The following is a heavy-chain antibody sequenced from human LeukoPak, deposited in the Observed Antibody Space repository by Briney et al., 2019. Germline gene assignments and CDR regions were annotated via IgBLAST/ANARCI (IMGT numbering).Heavy chain of an antibody. D-gene: IGHD5-24*01. CDR2: ITGDGTST. CDR3: GRDSRWAQPDC. V-gene: IGHV3-23*01. CDR1: GFSFISFG. Sequence: GGSLRLSCAASGFSFISFGMNWVRQAPGEGLEWVSGITGDGTSTYYADSVKGRFTISRDNSENTVYLQINSLTAEDTAVYYCGRDSRWAQPDCCGQGTLVTVSS. J-gene: IGHJ4*02.